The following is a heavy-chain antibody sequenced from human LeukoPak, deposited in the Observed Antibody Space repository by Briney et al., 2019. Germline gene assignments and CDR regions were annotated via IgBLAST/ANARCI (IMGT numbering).Heavy chain of an antibody. D-gene: IGHD3-16*02. CDR2: INPDSGGT. CDR1: GYTFTAYY. V-gene: IGHV1-2*02. Sequence: ASVKVSCKASGYTFTAYYMHWGRQAPGQRLEWMGWINPDSGGTNYAQKFRGTVTMTRDTSINTAYMELSRLRSDDTAVYYCASGYDYVWGSYHSPLGYWGQGTLVTVSS. J-gene: IGHJ4*02. CDR3: ASGYDYVWGSYHSPLGY.